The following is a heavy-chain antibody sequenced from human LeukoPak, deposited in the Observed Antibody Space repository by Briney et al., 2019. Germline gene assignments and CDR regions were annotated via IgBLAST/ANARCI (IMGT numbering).Heavy chain of an antibody. CDR1: GGSISDSNW. V-gene: IGHV4-4*02. D-gene: IGHD1-1*01. J-gene: IGHJ3*02. Sequence: SGTLSLTCAVSGGSISDSNWWTWVRQPPGKGLEWIGEIYHSGSTNYNPSLKSRVTISVDKSKNQFSLKLSSVTATDTAVYYCARSVQVERPAFDIWGQGTMVTVSS. CDR3: ARSVQVERPAFDI. CDR2: IYHSGST.